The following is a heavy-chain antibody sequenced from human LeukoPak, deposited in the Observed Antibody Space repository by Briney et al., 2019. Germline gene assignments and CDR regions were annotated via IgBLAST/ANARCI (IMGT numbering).Heavy chain of an antibody. CDR1: GFTFSSYS. D-gene: IGHD3-3*01. CDR3: VRDFRFLEDY. J-gene: IGHJ4*02. CDR2: ISSSSSYI. V-gene: IGHV3-21*01. Sequence: GGSLRLTCAASGFTFSSYSMNWVRQAPGKGLEWVSSISSSSSYIYYADSVKGRLTISRDNAKNSLYLQVNSLRAEDTAVYYCVRDFRFLEDYWGQGTLVTVSS.